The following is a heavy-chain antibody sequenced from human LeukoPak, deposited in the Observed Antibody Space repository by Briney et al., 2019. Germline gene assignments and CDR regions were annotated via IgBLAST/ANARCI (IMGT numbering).Heavy chain of an antibody. CDR3: ARFQGAHY. D-gene: IGHD4/OR15-4a*01. CDR2: ISSSTYI. V-gene: IGHV3-21*01. CDR1: GFTFSSYS. J-gene: IGHJ4*02. Sequence: PGGSLRLSCAASGFTFSSYSMNWVRQAPGMGLEWVSSISSSTYIYYADSVKGRFTISRDNTKNSLYLQMNSLRAADTAVYYCARFQGAHYWGQGTLVTVSS.